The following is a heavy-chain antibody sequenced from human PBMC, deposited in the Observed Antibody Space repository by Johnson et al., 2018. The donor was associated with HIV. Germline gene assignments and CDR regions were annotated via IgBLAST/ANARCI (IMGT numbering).Heavy chain of an antibody. CDR3: TTNSPFEI. CDR1: EFTFTNAW. D-gene: IGHD5-24*01. CDR2: ITRTADGGTT. V-gene: IGHV3-15*01. J-gene: IGHJ3*02. Sequence: VQLVESGGGLVKPGGCLRLSCTSSEFTFTNAWMNWVRQAPGTGLEWVGRITRTADGGTTAYTTPVKGRFTISKDDSKNTVYLQMHSLKTEDTAVYYCTTNSPFEIWGQGTVVTVSS.